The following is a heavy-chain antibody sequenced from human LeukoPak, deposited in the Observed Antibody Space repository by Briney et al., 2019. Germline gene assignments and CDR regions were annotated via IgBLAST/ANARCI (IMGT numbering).Heavy chain of an antibody. D-gene: IGHD3-16*01. CDR2: IYYSGST. J-gene: IGHJ4*02. CDR3: ARGGWGESHFDY. CDR1: GGFVSSGSYY. V-gene: IGHV4-61*01. Sequence: PSETLSLTCTVSGGFVSSGSYYWSWIRQPPGKGLEWIGYIYYSGSTNYNPSLKSRVTISVDTSKNQFSLKLSSVTAADTAVYYCARGGWGESHFDYWGQGTLVTVSS.